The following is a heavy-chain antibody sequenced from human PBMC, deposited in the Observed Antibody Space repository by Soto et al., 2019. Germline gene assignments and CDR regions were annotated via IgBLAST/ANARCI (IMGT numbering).Heavy chain of an antibody. Sequence: GESLKISCKGSGYSFTSYWIGWVRQMPGKGLEWMGIIYPGDSDTRYSPSFQGQVTISADKSISTAYLQWSSLKASDTAMYYCARHLRYCSSTSCYPSADYWGQGTLVTVSS. V-gene: IGHV5-51*01. D-gene: IGHD2-2*01. CDR3: ARHLRYCSSTSCYPSADY. J-gene: IGHJ4*02. CDR2: IYPGDSDT. CDR1: GYSFTSYW.